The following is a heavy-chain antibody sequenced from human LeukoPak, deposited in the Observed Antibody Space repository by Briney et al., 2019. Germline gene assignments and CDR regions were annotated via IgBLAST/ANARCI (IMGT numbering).Heavy chain of an antibody. D-gene: IGHD3-22*01. CDR1: GFTFSSYS. Sequence: GGSLRLSCAASGFTFSSYSMNWVRQAPGKGLEWVAVISYDGSNKYYADSVKGRFTISRDNSKNTLYLQMNSLRAEDTAVYYCAKVRRDYYDSSAKDWGQGTLVTVSS. CDR2: ISYDGSNK. J-gene: IGHJ4*02. CDR3: AKVRRDYYDSSAKD. V-gene: IGHV3-30*18.